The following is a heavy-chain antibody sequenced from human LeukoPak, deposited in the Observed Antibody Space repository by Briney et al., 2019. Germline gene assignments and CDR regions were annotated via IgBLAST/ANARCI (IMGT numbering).Heavy chain of an antibody. J-gene: IGHJ4*02. D-gene: IGHD1-26*01. Sequence: GGSLGLSCAASGFTFSSYWMIWVRQAPGKGLEWVANIKQDGSEKYYVDSVKGRFTISRDNAKNSLYLQMNSLRAEDTAVYYCARGRGSYGYYFDYWGQGTLVTVSS. V-gene: IGHV3-7*01. CDR2: IKQDGSEK. CDR3: ARGRGSYGYYFDY. CDR1: GFTFSSYW.